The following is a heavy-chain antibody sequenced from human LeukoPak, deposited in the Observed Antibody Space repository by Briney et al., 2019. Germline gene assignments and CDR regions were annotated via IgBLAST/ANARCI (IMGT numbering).Heavy chain of an antibody. CDR1: GGSISSYY. CDR3: AGGLKWLSFDS. CDR2: IFHSGTT. V-gene: IGHV4-59*01. J-gene: IGHJ4*02. D-gene: IGHD6-19*01. Sequence: SETLSLTCTVSGGSISSYYWSWIRQPPGKGLEWIGYIFHSGTTNYNPSLKSRVTISIDTSKNQFSLKLSPVTAADTAVYYCAGGLKWLSFDSWGQGTLVTVSS.